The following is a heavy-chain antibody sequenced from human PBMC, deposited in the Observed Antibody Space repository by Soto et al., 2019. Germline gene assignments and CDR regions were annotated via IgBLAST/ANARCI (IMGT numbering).Heavy chain of an antibody. CDR3: ARVNTQQLPATFDY. V-gene: IGHV3-21*01. J-gene: IGHJ4*02. CDR2: ISSSSSYI. D-gene: IGHD6-13*01. Sequence: GGSLRLSCAASGFTFSSYSMNWVRQAPGKGLEWVSSISSSSSYIYYADSVKGRFTISRDNAKNSLYLQMNSLRAEDTAVYYCARVNTQQLPATFDYWGQGTLVTVSS. CDR1: GFTFSSYS.